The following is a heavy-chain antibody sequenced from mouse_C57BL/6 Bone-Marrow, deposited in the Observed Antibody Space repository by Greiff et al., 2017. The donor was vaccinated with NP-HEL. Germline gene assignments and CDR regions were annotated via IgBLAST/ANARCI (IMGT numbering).Heavy chain of an antibody. CDR2: INPNNGGT. CDR1: GYTFTDYY. J-gene: IGHJ2*01. Sequence: EVQLQQSGPELVKPGASVKISCKASGYTFTDYYMNWVKQSHGKSLEWIGDINPNNGGTSYNQKFKGKATLTVDKSSSTAYMELRSLTSEDSAVYYCARGRRRGFDYWGQGTTLTVSS. CDR3: ARGRRRGFDY. D-gene: IGHD2-12*01. V-gene: IGHV1-26*01.